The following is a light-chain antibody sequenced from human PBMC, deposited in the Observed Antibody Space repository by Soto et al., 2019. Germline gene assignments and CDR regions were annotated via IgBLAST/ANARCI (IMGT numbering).Light chain of an antibody. CDR1: SSDVGAYNY. J-gene: IGLJ1*01. Sequence: QSALTQPRSVSGSPGQSVTISCTGTSSDVGAYNYVSWYQQHPGTVPRLMIYDVSNRPSGVPDRFSGSKSGNTASLTISGLQAEEEDDYCFCSYAGNYYVFGTGTKVTVL. V-gene: IGLV2-11*01. CDR2: DVS. CDR3: CSYAGNYYV.